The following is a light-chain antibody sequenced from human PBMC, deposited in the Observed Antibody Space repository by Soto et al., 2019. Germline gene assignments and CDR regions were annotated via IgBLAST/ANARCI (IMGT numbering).Light chain of an antibody. CDR2: GAS. Sequence: EIVLTQSPGTRALSPGERATLSCRASQSVNGSYLAWYQQKPGQAPRLLIYGASSRATGIPDRFSGSGSGTDFTLTISRLEPEDFAVYYCQQYDSSPFTFGPGTKVEIK. CDR1: QSVNGSY. CDR3: QQYDSSPFT. J-gene: IGKJ3*01. V-gene: IGKV3-20*01.